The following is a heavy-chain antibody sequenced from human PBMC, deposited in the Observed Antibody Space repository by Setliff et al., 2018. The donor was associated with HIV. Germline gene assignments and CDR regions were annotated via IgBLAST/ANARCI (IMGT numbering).Heavy chain of an antibody. CDR1: GFTFSSYA. D-gene: IGHD3-10*01. J-gene: IGHJ4*02. Sequence: SLRLSCAASGFTFSSYAMSWVRQAPGKGLEWVSGISSSDISTYYVNSVKGRFTISRDNSKNTLFLQMNSLRAEDTAVYYCASVLRYYGSGSYPFGYWGQGTLVTVSS. CDR2: ISSSDIST. CDR3: ASVLRYYGSGSYPFGY. V-gene: IGHV3-23*01.